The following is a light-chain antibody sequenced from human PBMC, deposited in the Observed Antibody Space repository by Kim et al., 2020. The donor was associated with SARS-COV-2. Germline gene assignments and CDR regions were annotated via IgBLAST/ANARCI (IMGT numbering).Light chain of an antibody. V-gene: IGKV3-11*01. Sequence: WAPWERPTLSCRASQSVSSYLAWYQQKPGQAPRLLIYDASNRATGIPARFSGSGSGTDFTLTISSLEPEDFAVYYCQQRSNWPPYTFGQGTKLEI. CDR1: QSVSSY. CDR2: DAS. J-gene: IGKJ2*01. CDR3: QQRSNWPPYT.